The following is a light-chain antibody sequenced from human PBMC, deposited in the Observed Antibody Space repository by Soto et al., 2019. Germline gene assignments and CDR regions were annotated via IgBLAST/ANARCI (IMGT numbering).Light chain of an antibody. CDR2: EAS. Sequence: DIQMTQSPSTLSASVGDSVTITCRASQSISDSLAWDQQKPGKAPKLLIYEASSLKSGVPSRFSGSRSGTAYTLTISSLQPDDFATDYCQQYNGYWTFGQGTKVELK. J-gene: IGKJ1*01. CDR1: QSISDS. CDR3: QQYNGYWT. V-gene: IGKV1-5*03.